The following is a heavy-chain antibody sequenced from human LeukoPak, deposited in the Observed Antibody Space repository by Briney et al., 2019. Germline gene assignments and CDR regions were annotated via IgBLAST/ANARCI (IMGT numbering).Heavy chain of an antibody. V-gene: IGHV4-59*08. CDR2: IYYSGST. J-gene: IGHJ4*02. Sequence: SETLSLTCTVSGASITSYYWSWIRQSPGKGLEWIGYIYYSGSTNYSPSLKSRVTISIDTSKTQFSLKLSSVTAADTAVYYCARQGYGDYDFEYWGPGTLVTVSS. D-gene: IGHD4-17*01. CDR1: GASITSYY. CDR3: ARQGYGDYDFEY.